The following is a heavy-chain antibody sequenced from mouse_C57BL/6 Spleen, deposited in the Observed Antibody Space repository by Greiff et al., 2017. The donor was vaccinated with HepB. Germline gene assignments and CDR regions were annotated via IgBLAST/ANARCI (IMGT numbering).Heavy chain of an antibody. Sequence: VQLQQSGAELAKPGASVKLSCKAFGYTFTSYWMHWVKQRPGQGLEWIGYINPSSGYTKYNQKFKDKATLTADKSSSTAYMQLSSLTYEDSAVYYCARRILYYGSRGDYWGQGTTLTVSS. D-gene: IGHD1-1*01. CDR1: GYTFTSYW. V-gene: IGHV1-7*01. CDR2: INPSSGYT. J-gene: IGHJ2*01. CDR3: ARRILYYGSRGDY.